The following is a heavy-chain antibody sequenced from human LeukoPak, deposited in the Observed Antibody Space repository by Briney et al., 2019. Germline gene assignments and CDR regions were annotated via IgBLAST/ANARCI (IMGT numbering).Heavy chain of an antibody. D-gene: IGHD3-3*01. Sequence: ASVKVSCKASGYSFTNYDINWVRQATGQGLEWMGWMNPKSGDTGYSQKFQGRVFITRDTSINTAYMELSRLRSDDTAVYYCARLSAPGFLEWLGKFDYWGQGTLVTVTS. CDR3: ARLSAPGFLEWLGKFDY. CDR2: MNPKSGDT. J-gene: IGHJ4*02. V-gene: IGHV1-8*03. CDR1: GYSFTNYD.